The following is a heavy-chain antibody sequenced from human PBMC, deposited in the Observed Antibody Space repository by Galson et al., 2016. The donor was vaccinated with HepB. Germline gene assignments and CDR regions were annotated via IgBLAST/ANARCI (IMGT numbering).Heavy chain of an antibody. CDR3: ARARNGDSFWDY. V-gene: IGHV5-51*01. J-gene: IGHJ4*02. Sequence: QSGAEVKKPGESLKISCEGSGYSFTNYWIGWVRQMPGEGLEWMGFIYPGHSDTRYGPSFQGQVTILADTSISTAFLQWSSLKASDTAMYYCARARNGDSFWDYWGQGTLVTVSS. CDR1: GYSFTNYW. D-gene: IGHD4-17*01. CDR2: IYPGHSDT.